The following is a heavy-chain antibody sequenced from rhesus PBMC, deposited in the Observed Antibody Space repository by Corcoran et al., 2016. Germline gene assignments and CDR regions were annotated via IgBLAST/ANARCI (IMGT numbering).Heavy chain of an antibody. V-gene: IGHV4-127*01. J-gene: IGHJ4*01. CDR2: SGGSRGST. CDR1: GYSISSGYG. D-gene: IGHD2-8*01. CDR3: ARGYWSGGVCYACDY. Sequence: QVQLQESGPGLVKPSETLSLPCGVSGYSISSGYGWSWIRQPPGKGLEWIGYSGGSRGSTSNIPSLKSRVTMSKDTSKNQFALNLRSVTAADTALYYCARGYWSGGVCYACDYWGQGVLVTVSS.